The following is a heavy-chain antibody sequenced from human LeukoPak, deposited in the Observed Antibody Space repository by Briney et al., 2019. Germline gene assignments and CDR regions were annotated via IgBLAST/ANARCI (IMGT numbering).Heavy chain of an antibody. J-gene: IGHJ5*02. CDR1: GGSIRNGDFY. Sequence: SQTLSLTCTVSGGSIRNGDFYWSWIRQPPGKGLEWIGYIYYSGSTNYNPSLKSRVTISKDTSKNQFSLNLSSVTAADTAVYYCARSGLWFGESDPNWFDPWGQGTLVTVSS. CDR3: ARSGLWFGESDPNWFDP. V-gene: IGHV4-30-4*01. D-gene: IGHD3-10*01. CDR2: IYYSGST.